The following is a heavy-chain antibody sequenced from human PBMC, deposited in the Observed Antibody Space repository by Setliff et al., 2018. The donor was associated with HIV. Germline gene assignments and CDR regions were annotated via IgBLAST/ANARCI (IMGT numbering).Heavy chain of an antibody. CDR2: ISTYNGNT. J-gene: IGHJ4*02. Sequence: ASVKVSCKASGDTFRSYAISWVRQAPGQGLEWMGWISTYNGNTNYAQKFQGRVTMTTDTSTSTAYMELRSLRSDDTAVYYCARDTYGGNFQFDYWGQGTLVTVSS. D-gene: IGHD2-21*02. CDR3: ARDTYGGNFQFDY. CDR1: GDTFRSYA. V-gene: IGHV1-18*01.